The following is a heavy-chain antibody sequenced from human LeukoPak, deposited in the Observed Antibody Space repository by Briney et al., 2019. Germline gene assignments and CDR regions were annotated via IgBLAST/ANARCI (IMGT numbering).Heavy chain of an antibody. J-gene: IGHJ4*02. CDR1: GGSISSGSYY. Sequence: PSETLSLTCTVSGGSISSGSYYWSWIRQPAGKGLEWIGRIYTSGSTNYNPSLKSRVTISVDTSKNQFSLKLSSVTAADTAVYYCANGREDYGGYVNWGQGTLVTVSS. CDR2: IYTSGST. D-gene: IGHD4-17*01. CDR3: ANGREDYGGYVN. V-gene: IGHV4-61*02.